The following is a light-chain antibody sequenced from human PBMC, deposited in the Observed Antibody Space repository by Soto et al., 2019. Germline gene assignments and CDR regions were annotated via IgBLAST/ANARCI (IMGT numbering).Light chain of an antibody. V-gene: IGLV2-11*01. CDR1: SNDVSGYNF. Sequence: QSALTQPRSVSGSPGQSVTISCTGTSNDVSGYNFVSWYQQHPGKVPKLFIYDVSRRPSGVPDRFSGSKSGNTASLTISGLQAEDEADYYCSSYAGSYTVVFGGGTQLTVL. CDR2: DVS. J-gene: IGLJ2*01. CDR3: SSYAGSYTVV.